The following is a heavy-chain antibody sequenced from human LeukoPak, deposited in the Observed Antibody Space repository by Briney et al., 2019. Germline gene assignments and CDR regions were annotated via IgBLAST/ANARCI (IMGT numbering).Heavy chain of an antibody. CDR1: GFTVSSNY. D-gene: IGHD3-10*01. CDR2: IYSGGST. J-gene: IGHJ4*02. V-gene: IGHV3-66*01. Sequence: SGGSLRLSCAASGFTVSSNYMSWVRQAPGKGLEGVSVIYSGGSTYYADSVKGRFTISRDNSKNTLYLQMNSLRAEDTAVYYRARENRITMVRGVITGSYWGQGTLVTVSS. CDR3: ARENRITMVRGVITGSY.